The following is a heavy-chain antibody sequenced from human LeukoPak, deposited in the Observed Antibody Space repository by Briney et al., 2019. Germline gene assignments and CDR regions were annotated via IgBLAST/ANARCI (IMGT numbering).Heavy chain of an antibody. D-gene: IGHD6-13*01. CDR1: GGSISSYY. CDR3: AREDLAAAGIDY. CDR2: IYYSGST. V-gene: IGHV4-39*07. J-gene: IGHJ4*02. Sequence: SETLSLTCTVSGGSISSYYWSWIRQPPGKGLEWIGSIYYSGSTYYNPSLKSRVTISVDTSKNQFSLKLSSVTAADTAVYYCAREDLAAAGIDYWGQGTLVTVSS.